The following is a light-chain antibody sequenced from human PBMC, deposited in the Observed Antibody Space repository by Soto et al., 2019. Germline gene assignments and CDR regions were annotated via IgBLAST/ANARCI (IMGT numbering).Light chain of an antibody. V-gene: IGKV1-5*03. CDR3: QHYHSYSGT. Sequence: DIQMTQSPSTLSASVGDRVTITCRASRSVNSWAAWYQVKPGSAPNLLIYQASTLQSGVPSRFSGSGFGTEFTLTISSLQPDDFATYYCQHYHSYSGTFGQGTQVEIK. CDR2: QAS. CDR1: RSVNSW. J-gene: IGKJ1*01.